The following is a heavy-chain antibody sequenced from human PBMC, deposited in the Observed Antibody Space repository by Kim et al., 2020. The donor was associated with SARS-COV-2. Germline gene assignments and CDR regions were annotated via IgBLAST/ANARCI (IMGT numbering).Heavy chain of an antibody. V-gene: IGHV3-9*01. CDR2: ISWNSGSI. D-gene: IGHD6-13*01. J-gene: IGHJ4*02. CDR1: GFTFDDYA. Sequence: GGSLRLSCAASGFTFDDYAMHWVRQAPGKGLEWVSGISWNSGSIGHADSVKGRFTISRDNAKNSLYLQMNSLRAEDTALYYCAKDITSMYSSSHFDYWGQGTLVTVSS. CDR3: AKDITSMYSSSHFDY.